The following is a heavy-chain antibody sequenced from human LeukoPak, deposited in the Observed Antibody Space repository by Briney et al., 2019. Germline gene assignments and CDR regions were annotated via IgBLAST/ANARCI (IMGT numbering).Heavy chain of an antibody. Sequence: SETLSLTCAVYGGSFSGYYWSWIRQPPGKGLEWIGEISHSGSTNYNPSLKSRVTISVDTSKNQFSLKLSSVAVADTAVYYCAREGGSSPSPPRDYWGQGTLVTVSS. J-gene: IGHJ4*02. CDR1: GGSFSGYY. D-gene: IGHD1-26*01. CDR3: AREGGSSPSPPRDY. V-gene: IGHV4-34*01. CDR2: ISHSGST.